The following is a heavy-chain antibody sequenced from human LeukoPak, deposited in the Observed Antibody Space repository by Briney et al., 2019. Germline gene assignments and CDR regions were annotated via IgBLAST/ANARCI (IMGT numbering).Heavy chain of an antibody. Sequence: SVKVSCKASGGTFSSYAISWVRQAPGQGLEWMGGIIPIFGTANYAQKFQGRVTITADESTSTAYMELSSLRSEDTAVYYCAIMVRGVIMTRFDYWGQGTLVTVSS. D-gene: IGHD3-10*01. CDR2: IIPIFGTA. V-gene: IGHV1-69*13. J-gene: IGHJ4*02. CDR1: GGTFSSYA. CDR3: AIMVRGVIMTRFDY.